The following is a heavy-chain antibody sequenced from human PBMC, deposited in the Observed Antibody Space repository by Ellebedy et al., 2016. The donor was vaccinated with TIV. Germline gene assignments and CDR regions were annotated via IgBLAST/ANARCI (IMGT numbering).Heavy chain of an antibody. CDR1: GGSLTTYY. D-gene: IGHD3-3*01. CDR3: ARKGITIFGETDVFDL. V-gene: IGHV4-59*01. CDR2: IFDTGST. Sequence: MPGGSLRLSCTVSGGSLTTYYWSWIRQPPGKGLEWLGDIFDTGSTNYNPSLRSRLTISLDKSKNQFSLKLTSVTAADTAVYYCARKGITIFGETDVFDLWGQGTVVTVSS. J-gene: IGHJ3*01.